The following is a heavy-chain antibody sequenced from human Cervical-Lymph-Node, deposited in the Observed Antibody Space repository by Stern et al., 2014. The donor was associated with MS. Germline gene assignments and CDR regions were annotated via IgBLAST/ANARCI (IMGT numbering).Heavy chain of an antibody. CDR3: AKYFYDSGNYYAFDS. V-gene: IGHV3-23*04. D-gene: IGHD3-10*01. CDR1: GFTFSSYA. Sequence: EVQLVESGGGLVQPGGSLRLSCAASGFTFSSYAMSWVRQSPGKGLEWVSRISSSGGTTYYADSVKGRVTISRDNSKNTLYLQMNSLRGEDTAVYYCAKYFYDSGNYYAFDSWGQGTLVTVSS. J-gene: IGHJ4*02. CDR2: ISSSGGTT.